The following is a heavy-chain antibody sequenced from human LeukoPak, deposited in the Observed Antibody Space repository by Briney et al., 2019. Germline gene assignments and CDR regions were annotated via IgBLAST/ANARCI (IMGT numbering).Heavy chain of an antibody. CDR2: ISSSGSTI. Sequence: GGSLRLSCTASGFTFSSYAMHWVRQAPGKGLEWVSYISSSGSTIFYADSVKGRFTISRDNAKNSLYLQMNSLRAEDTAVYYCARDLEYTTSSGDYWGQGTLVIVSS. D-gene: IGHD6-6*01. CDR1: GFTFSSYA. V-gene: IGHV3-48*03. CDR3: ARDLEYTTSSGDY. J-gene: IGHJ4*02.